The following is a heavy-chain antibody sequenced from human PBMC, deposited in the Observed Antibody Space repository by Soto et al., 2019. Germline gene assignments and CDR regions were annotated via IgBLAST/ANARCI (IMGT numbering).Heavy chain of an antibody. CDR1: GFTFSSYG. J-gene: IGHJ6*02. D-gene: IGHD6-13*01. CDR3: ARVREGIAAAGTNYYYYGMDV. V-gene: IGHV3-33*01. Sequence: GGSLRLSCAASGFTFSSYGMHWVRQAPGKGLEWVAVIWYDGSNKYYADSVKGRFTISRDNSKNTLYLQMNSLRAEDTAVYYCARVREGIAAAGTNYYYYGMDVWGQGTTVTVSS. CDR2: IWYDGSNK.